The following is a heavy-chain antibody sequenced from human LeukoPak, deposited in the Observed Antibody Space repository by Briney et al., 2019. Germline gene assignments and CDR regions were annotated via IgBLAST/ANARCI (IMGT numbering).Heavy chain of an antibody. CDR1: GVSISSGDYY. CDR3: ARDMRTMVRGVIGVFGP. V-gene: IGHV4-30-4*01. CDR2: IYYSGST. D-gene: IGHD3-10*01. J-gene: IGHJ5*02. Sequence: SETLSLTCTVSGVSISSGDYYWSWIRQPPEKGLEWIGYIYYSGSTYYNPSLKSRVTISVDTSKNQFSLKLSSVTAADTAVYYCARDMRTMVRGVIGVFGPWGQGTLVTVSS.